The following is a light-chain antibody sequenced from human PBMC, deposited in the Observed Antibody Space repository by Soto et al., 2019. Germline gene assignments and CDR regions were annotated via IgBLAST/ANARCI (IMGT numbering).Light chain of an antibody. V-gene: IGKV3-20*01. J-gene: IGKJ4*01. CDR2: GTS. CDR3: QQYGSSSLT. CDR1: QSVSSSY. Sequence: EIVLTQSPGTLSLSPGERATLSCRASQSVSSSYLAWYQQKPGQAPRLLIYGTSARATGIPDRFSGSGSETDFTLTISRLEPEEFAVYYCQQYGSSSLTFGGGTKVEIK.